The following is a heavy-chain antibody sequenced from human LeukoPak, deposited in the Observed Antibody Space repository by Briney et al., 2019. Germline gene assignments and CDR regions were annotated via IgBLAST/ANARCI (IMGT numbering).Heavy chain of an antibody. CDR1: GFIFSNYN. CDR2: ISSSSRII. V-gene: IGHV3-48*02. D-gene: IGHD1-1*01. Sequence: PGGSLRLSCVASGFIFSNYNMNWVRQSPGKGLEWVSYISSSSRIIYYADSVKGRFTISRDNGKRSLYLQMNSLRDEDTAVYYCARGEKSGEEGTVDYWGQGTLVTVSS. J-gene: IGHJ4*02. CDR3: ARGEKSGEEGTVDY.